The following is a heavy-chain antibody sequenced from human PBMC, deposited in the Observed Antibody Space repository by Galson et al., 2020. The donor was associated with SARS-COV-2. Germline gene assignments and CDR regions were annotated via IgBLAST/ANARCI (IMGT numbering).Heavy chain of an antibody. Sequence: ETSETLSLTCSVSGGSISSTSFHWGWVRQPPGKGLEWIGNIYYSGNTYYTPSLESRVTISVDRSKNQLSLELNSVTASDTAVYYCARGAFLSSGYHDGVDIWGRGSMVAVS. V-gene: IGHV4-39*01. D-gene: IGHD5-12*01. CDR1: GGSISSTSFH. CDR3: ARGAFLSSGYHDGVDI. CDR2: IYYSGNT. J-gene: IGHJ3*02.